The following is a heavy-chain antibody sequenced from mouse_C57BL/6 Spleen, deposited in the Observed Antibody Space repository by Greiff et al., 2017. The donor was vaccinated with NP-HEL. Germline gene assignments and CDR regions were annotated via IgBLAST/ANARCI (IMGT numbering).Heavy chain of an antibody. J-gene: IGHJ4*01. Sequence: DVHLVESGGGLVKPGGSLKLSCAASGFTFSDYGMHWVRQAPEKGLEWVAYISSGSSTIYYADTVKGRFTISRDNAKNNLFLKMTSLRSEDTAMYYCARPGDYDGYYAMDYWGQGTSVTVSS. CDR2: ISSGSSTI. V-gene: IGHV5-17*01. CDR3: ARPGDYDGYYAMDY. D-gene: IGHD2-4*01. CDR1: GFTFSDYG.